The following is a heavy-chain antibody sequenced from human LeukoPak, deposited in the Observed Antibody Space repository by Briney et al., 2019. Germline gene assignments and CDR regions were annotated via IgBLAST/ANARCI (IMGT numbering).Heavy chain of an antibody. CDR2: INPNSGGT. J-gene: IGHJ4*02. CDR1: GYTFTGYY. D-gene: IGHD5-12*01. CDR3: ARDANSGYDYYFDY. Sequence: ASVKVSCTASGYTFTGYYMHWVRQAPGQGLEWMGWINPNSGGTNYAQKFQGRVTMTRDTSISTAYMELSRLRSDDTAVYYCARDANSGYDYYFDYWGQGTLVTVSS. V-gene: IGHV1-2*02.